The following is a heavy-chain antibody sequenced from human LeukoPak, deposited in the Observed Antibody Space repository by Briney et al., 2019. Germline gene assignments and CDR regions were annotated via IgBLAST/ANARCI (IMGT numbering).Heavy chain of an antibody. Sequence: SETLSLTCTVSGGSISSYYWSWIRQPPGKGLEWIGYIYYSGSTNYNPSLKSRVTISVDTSKNQFSLKLSSVTAADTAVYYCARKPERYYYGSGSPLHFDYWGQGTLVTVSS. CDR1: GGSISSYY. CDR3: ARKPERYYYGSGSPLHFDY. J-gene: IGHJ4*02. D-gene: IGHD3-10*01. CDR2: IYYSGST. V-gene: IGHV4-59*01.